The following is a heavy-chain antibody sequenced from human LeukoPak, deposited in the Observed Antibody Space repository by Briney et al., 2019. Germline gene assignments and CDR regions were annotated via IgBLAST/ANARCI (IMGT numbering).Heavy chain of an antibody. D-gene: IGHD3-9*01. Sequence: SETLSLTCTVSGGSISSGGYYWSWIRQHPGKGLEWIGYIYYSGSTYYNPSLKSRVTISVDTSKNQFSLKLSSVTAADTAVYYCARDFCHDILTGEPTQEPYYYYYMDVWGKGTTVTVSS. CDR1: GGSISSGGYY. J-gene: IGHJ6*03. CDR3: ARDFCHDILTGEPTQEPYYYYYMDV. CDR2: IYYSGST. V-gene: IGHV4-31*03.